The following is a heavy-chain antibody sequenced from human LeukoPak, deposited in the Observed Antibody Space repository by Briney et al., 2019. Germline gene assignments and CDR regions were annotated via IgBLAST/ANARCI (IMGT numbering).Heavy chain of an antibody. CDR2: ISDTGGDT. V-gene: IGHV3-21*01. Sequence: GGSLRLSCAASGFTFNIYAMNWLRQAPGKGLEWLSVISDTGGDTYYSDSVKGRFTISRDNAKNSLYLQMNSLRAEDTAVYYCARRAKDYYDSSGYYYWSYYFDYWGQGTLVTVSS. J-gene: IGHJ4*02. D-gene: IGHD3-22*01. CDR3: ARRAKDYYDSSGYYYWSYYFDY. CDR1: GFTFNIYA.